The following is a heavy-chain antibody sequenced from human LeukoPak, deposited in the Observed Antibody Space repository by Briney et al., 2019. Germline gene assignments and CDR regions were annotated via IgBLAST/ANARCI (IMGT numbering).Heavy chain of an antibody. J-gene: IGHJ4*02. Sequence: GGSLRLSCAASGFTFSNAWMSWVRQAPGKGLEWVGRIKSKTDGRTTDYAAPVKGRFTISRDDSKNTLYLQMNSLKTEDTAVYYCTANYDYVWGSDYWGQGTLVTVSS. D-gene: IGHD3-16*01. V-gene: IGHV3-15*01. CDR2: IKSKTDGRTT. CDR1: GFTFSNAW. CDR3: TANYDYVWGSDY.